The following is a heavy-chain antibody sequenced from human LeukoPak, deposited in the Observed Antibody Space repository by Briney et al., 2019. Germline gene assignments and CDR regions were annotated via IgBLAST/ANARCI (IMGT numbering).Heavy chain of an antibody. Sequence: ASVTVSCKASGYTFTGYYMHWVRQAPGQGLEWMGRINPNSGGTNYAQKFQGRVTMTRDTSITTAYMELSRLRSDDTAVYYCARGSVNRVGFYYYDSSKYYYYMDVWGKGTTVTVSS. V-gene: IGHV1-2*06. D-gene: IGHD3-22*01. CDR3: ARGSVNRVGFYYYDSSKYYYYMDV. CDR1: GYTFTGYY. J-gene: IGHJ6*03. CDR2: INPNSGGT.